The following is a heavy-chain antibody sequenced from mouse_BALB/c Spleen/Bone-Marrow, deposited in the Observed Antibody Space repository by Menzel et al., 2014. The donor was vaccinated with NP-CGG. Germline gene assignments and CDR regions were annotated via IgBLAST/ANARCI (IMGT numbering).Heavy chain of an antibody. D-gene: IGHD1-1*01. V-gene: IGHV2-5*01. CDR2: IWRGGST. Sequence: VQLVESGPGLVQPSQSLSITCTVSGFSLTSYGVHWVRQSPGKGLEWLGVIWRGGSTDYNAAFMSRLSITKDNSKSQVFFKMNSLQADDTAIYYCAKNQGSFYYGSSHWYFDVWDAGTTITVSS. CDR3: AKNQGSFYYGSSHWYFDV. J-gene: IGHJ1*01. CDR1: GFSLTSYG.